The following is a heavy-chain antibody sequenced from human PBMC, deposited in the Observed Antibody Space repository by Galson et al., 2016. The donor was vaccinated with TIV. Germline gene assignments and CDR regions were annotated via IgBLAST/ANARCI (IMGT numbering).Heavy chain of an antibody. V-gene: IGHV3-23*01. CDR1: GFTFSIFA. CDR3: TKVPSSGFSYYYGLDV. D-gene: IGHD3-22*01. CDR2: ISGGGGST. J-gene: IGHJ6*02. Sequence: SLRLSCAASGFTFSIFAMTWVRQAPGMGLEWVSAISGGGGSTYYADSVKDRFTVSRDNSKNTVFLQMNSLRAEDTAVYYCTKVPSSGFSYYYGLDVWGQGTTVTVSS.